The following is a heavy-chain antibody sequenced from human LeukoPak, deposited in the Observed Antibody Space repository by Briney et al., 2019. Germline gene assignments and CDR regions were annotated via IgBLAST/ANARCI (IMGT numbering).Heavy chain of an antibody. CDR1: GFTVSSNY. V-gene: IGHV3-48*03. D-gene: IGHD6-13*01. CDR3: ARIAAAGTLFDY. J-gene: IGHJ4*02. CDR2: ISSSGSTI. Sequence: GGSLRLSCAASGFTVSSNYMNWVRQAPGKGLEWVSYISSSGSTIYYADSVRGRFTISRDNAKNSLYLQMNSLRAEDTAVYYCARIAAAGTLFDYWGQGTLVTVSS.